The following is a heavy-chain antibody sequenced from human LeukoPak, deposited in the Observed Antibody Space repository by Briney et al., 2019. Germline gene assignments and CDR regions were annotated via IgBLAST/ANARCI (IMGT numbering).Heavy chain of an antibody. D-gene: IGHD3-22*01. CDR3: ARTTSDSSGYYYPLYYFDY. CDR1: GGSISSGSYY. CDR2: IYTSGST. J-gene: IGHJ4*02. Sequence: SETLSLTCTVSGGSISSGSYYWSWIRQPAGKGLEWIGRIYTSGSTNYNPSLKSRVTISVDTSKNQFSLKLSSVTAADTAVYYCARTTSDSSGYYYPLYYFDYWGQGTLVTVSS. V-gene: IGHV4-61*02.